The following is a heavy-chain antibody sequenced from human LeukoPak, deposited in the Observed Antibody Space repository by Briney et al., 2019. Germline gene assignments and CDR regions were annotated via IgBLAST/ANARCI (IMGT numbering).Heavy chain of an antibody. J-gene: IGHJ6*03. D-gene: IGHD4-23*01. CDR3: ARVVTYDYGGTEGYYYMDV. Sequence: GGSLRLSCAASGFTFDDYAMSWVRQAPGKGLEWVSRINWNGGGTGYADSVKGRFTISRDNAKNSLYLQMNSLRAEDTAVYYCARVVTYDYGGTEGYYYMDVWGKGTTVTVSS. V-gene: IGHV3-20*04. CDR2: INWNGGGT. CDR1: GFTFDDYA.